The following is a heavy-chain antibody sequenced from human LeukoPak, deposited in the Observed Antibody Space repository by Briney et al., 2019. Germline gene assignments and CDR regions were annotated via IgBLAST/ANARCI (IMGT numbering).Heavy chain of an antibody. CDR1: GFTFSSYS. Sequence: GGSLRLSCAAFGFTFSSYSMSWVRQAPGKGLEWVSGISGSGGSTYYADSVKGRFTISRDNSKNTLYLQMNSLRAEDTAVYYCAVRGNYYVGYWGQGTLVTVSS. D-gene: IGHD1-26*01. V-gene: IGHV3-23*01. CDR3: AVRGNYYVGY. J-gene: IGHJ4*02. CDR2: ISGSGGST.